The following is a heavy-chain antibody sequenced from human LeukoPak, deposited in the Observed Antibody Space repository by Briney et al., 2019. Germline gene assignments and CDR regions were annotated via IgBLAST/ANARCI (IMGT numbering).Heavy chain of an antibody. CDR1: GGSISSGGYY. V-gene: IGHV4-31*03. CDR2: IYYSGST. CDR3: ARAPVARKYEGDAFDI. D-gene: IGHD6-19*01. J-gene: IGHJ3*02. Sequence: PSETLSLTCTVSGGSISSGGYYWSWIRQHPGKGLEWIGYIYYSGSTYYNPSLKSRVTISVDTSKNQFSLKLSSVTAADTAVYYCARAPVARKYEGDAFDIWGQGTMVTVSS.